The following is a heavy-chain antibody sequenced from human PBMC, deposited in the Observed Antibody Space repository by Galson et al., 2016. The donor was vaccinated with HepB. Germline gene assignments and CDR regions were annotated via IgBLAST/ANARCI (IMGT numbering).Heavy chain of an antibody. J-gene: IGHJ4*02. CDR2: LSYDGSYK. D-gene: IGHD3-3*01. Sequence: SLRLSCAASGFTFSNFGMHWVRQAPGKGLEWVAVLSYDGSYKYFADSVKGRLTISRDNSRNTLYLQLNSLRAEDTAVYYCAKDQGRRITFFGAVTSGGALDSWGQGTLVTVSS. CDR1: GFTFSNFG. V-gene: IGHV3-30*18. CDR3: AKDQGRRITFFGAVTSGGALDS.